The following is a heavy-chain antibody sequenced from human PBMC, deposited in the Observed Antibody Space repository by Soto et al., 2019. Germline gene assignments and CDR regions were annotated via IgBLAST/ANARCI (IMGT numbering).Heavy chain of an antibody. CDR2: IIPSFGTA. J-gene: IGHJ4*02. V-gene: IGHV1-69*13. Sequence: SVKVSCKASGGTFSSYAISWVRQAPGQGLEWMGGIIPSFGTANYAQKFQGRVTITADVSTSTAYMELSSLRSEDTAVYYCARIEMATIDGDYWGQGTLVTVSS. CDR3: ARIEMATIDGDY. D-gene: IGHD5-12*01. CDR1: GGTFSSYA.